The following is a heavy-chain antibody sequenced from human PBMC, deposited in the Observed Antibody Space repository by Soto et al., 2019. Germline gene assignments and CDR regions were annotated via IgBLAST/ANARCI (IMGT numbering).Heavy chain of an antibody. D-gene: IGHD2-21*02. CDR1: GFTFGNAW. Sequence: GGSLRLSCAASGFTFGNAWMSWVRQAPGKGLEWVGRIKSKTDGGTTDYAAPVKGRFTISRDDSKNTLYLQMNSLKTEDTAVYYCTSDCGGDCYTYWGQGTLVTVA. J-gene: IGHJ4*02. CDR3: TSDCGGDCYTY. V-gene: IGHV3-15*01. CDR2: IKSKTDGGTT.